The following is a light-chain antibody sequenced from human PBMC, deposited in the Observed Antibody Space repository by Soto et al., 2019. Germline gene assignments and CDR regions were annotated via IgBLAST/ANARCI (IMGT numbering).Light chain of an antibody. CDR1: RSDVGGYNY. CDR2: EVS. V-gene: IGLV2-14*01. J-gene: IGLJ1*01. CDR3: SSFTTTSTHV. Sequence: QSVLTQPASVSGSPGQSITISCTGTRSDVGGYNYVSWYQQHPGKAPKLIIYEVSYRPSGISNRFSGSKSGNTASLTISGLQAEDEADYYCSSFTTTSTHVFGTGTKVTVL.